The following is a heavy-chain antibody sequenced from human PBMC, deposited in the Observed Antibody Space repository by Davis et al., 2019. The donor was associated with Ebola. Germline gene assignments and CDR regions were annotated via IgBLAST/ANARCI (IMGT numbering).Heavy chain of an antibody. V-gene: IGHV3-74*01. D-gene: IGHD2-15*01. CDR1: GFTFSSYW. J-gene: IGHJ5*02. CDR3: ARGGSFDP. CDR2: INGDGTTT. Sequence: GESLKISCAASGFTFSSYWMHWVRQVPGTGLVWVSRINGDGTTTGYADSVKGRFTISRDNAKNSLYLQMDSLRAEDTAVYTCARGGSFDPWGQGTLVIVSS.